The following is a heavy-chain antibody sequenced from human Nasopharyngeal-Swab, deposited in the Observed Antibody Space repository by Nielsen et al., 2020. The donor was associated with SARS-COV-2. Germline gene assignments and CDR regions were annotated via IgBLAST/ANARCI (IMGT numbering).Heavy chain of an antibody. V-gene: IGHV5-51*01. D-gene: IGHD3-10*01. CDR1: GYSFTSYW. Sequence: KVSCKGSGYSFTSYWIGWVRQMPGKGLEWMGIIYPGDSDTRYSPSFQGQVTISADKSISTAYLQWSSLKASDTAMYYCARLLLWFGELMFDYWGQGTLVTVSS. J-gene: IGHJ4*02. CDR3: ARLLLWFGELMFDY. CDR2: IYPGDSDT.